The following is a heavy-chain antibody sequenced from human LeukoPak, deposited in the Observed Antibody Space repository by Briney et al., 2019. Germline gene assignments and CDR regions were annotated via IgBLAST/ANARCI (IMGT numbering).Heavy chain of an antibody. V-gene: IGHV3-74*01. Sequence: HPGGSLRLSCAASGFTFSNYWMYWVRQAPGKGLVWVSHINGDGTITGYADSVKGRFTISRDNAKNTLYLQMDSLRAEDTAIYSCARQRFDPWGQGTLVTVSS. J-gene: IGHJ5*02. CDR3: ARQRFDP. CDR1: GFTFSNYW. CDR2: INGDGTIT.